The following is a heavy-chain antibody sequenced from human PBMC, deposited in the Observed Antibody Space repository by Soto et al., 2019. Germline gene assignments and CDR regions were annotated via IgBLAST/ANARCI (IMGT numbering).Heavy chain of an antibody. CDR3: ARVPFTKIVVVHGDVP. J-gene: IGHJ5*02. V-gene: IGHV1-18*01. Sequence: ASVKVSCKASGYTFTSYGISWVRQAPGQGLEWMGWISAYNGNTNYAQKLQGRVTMTTDTSTSTAYMELRSLRSDDTAVYYCARVPFTKIVVVHGDVPCVQGTLVTDPS. D-gene: IGHD3-22*01. CDR2: ISAYNGNT. CDR1: GYTFTSYG.